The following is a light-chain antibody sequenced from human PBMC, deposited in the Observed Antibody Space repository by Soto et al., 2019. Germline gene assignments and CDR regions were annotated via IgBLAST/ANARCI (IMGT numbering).Light chain of an antibody. CDR2: NTF. CDR1: QSVSSN. CDR3: QQYNNWPYT. J-gene: IGKJ2*01. Sequence: EIVMTQSPATLSVFPGERATLSCRASQSVSSNLVWYQQKPGQAPKLLIYNTFTRATGIPVRFSGSGSGTEFTLTISSLQSEDLAVYYCQQYNNWPYTFGQGTKLE. V-gene: IGKV3-15*01.